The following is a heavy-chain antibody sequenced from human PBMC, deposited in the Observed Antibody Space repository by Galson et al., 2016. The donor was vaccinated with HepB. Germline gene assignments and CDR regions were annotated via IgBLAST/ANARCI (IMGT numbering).Heavy chain of an antibody. J-gene: IGHJ4*02. V-gene: IGHV3-30*03. CDR1: GFTFSNFA. Sequence: SLRLSCAVSGFTFSNFAMHWVRQAPGKGLEWVAVISNDGRDKFYGDSVKGRFTLSRDNSNNSLYLQMNSLRAEDTALYYCARARTVIGLVKRALDYWGQGTPVTVSS. CDR2: ISNDGRDK. CDR3: ARARTVIGLVKRALDY. D-gene: IGHD3-3*01.